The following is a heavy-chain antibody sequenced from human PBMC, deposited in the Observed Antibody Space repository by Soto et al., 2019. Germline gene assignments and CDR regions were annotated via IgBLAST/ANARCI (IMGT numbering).Heavy chain of an antibody. Sequence: LSLTCTVSGGSVSSGSYYWSWIRQPPGKGLEWIGYIYYSGSTNYNPSLKSRVTISVDTSKNQFSLKLSSVTAADTAVYYCARDQVVGYCSSTSCYGGYYYYGMDVWGQGTTVTVSS. J-gene: IGHJ6*02. V-gene: IGHV4-61*01. CDR1: GGSVSSGSYY. D-gene: IGHD2-2*01. CDR2: IYYSGST. CDR3: ARDQVVGYCSSTSCYGGYYYYGMDV.